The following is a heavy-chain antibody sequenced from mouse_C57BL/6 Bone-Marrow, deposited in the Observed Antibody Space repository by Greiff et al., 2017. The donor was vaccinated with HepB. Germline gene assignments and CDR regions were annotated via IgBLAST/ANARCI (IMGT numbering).Heavy chain of an antibody. V-gene: IGHV1-69*01. D-gene: IGHD4-1*01. CDR3: ASLGRRFAY. CDR1: GYTFTSYW. CDR2: IDPSDSYT. Sequence: QVQLKQPGAELVMPGASVKLSCKASGYTFTSYWMHWVKQRPGQGLEWIGEIDPSDSYTNYNQKFKGKSTLTVDKSSSTAYMQLSSLTSEDSAVYYYASLGRRFAYWGQGTLVTVSA. J-gene: IGHJ3*01.